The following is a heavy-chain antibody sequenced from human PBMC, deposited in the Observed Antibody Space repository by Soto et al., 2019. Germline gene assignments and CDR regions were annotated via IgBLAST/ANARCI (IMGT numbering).Heavy chain of an antibody. CDR3: ARIKWGLDYYSGMDV. CDR1: GYTFSDYF. J-gene: IGHJ6*02. CDR2: INPKTAAT. Sequence: SVKVSCKASGYTFSDYFIQWLRQAPGQGLEWVAWINPKTAATNYAKKFQDRVALTSDTSFSTAYLELTRLRPDDTAVYYCARIKWGLDYYSGMDVWGQGTAVTVSS. D-gene: IGHD1-26*01. V-gene: IGHV1-2*02.